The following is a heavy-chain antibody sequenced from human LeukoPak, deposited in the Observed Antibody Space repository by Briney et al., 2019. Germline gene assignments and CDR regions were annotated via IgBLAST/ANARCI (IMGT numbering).Heavy chain of an antibody. CDR2: IYAGRNT. J-gene: IGHJ4*02. CDR1: GGSISNYY. CDR3: AREHKDYDGDGYYYGY. D-gene: IGHD2-21*02. V-gene: IGHV4-4*07. Sequence: PSETLSLTCTVSGGSISNYYWSWIRHPAGKGLEWIGRIYAGRNTHHNPSLKPRVTMSLDSSRNQFSLRLTSVTAADTAVYYCAREHKDYDGDGYYYGYWGQGTLVTVSS.